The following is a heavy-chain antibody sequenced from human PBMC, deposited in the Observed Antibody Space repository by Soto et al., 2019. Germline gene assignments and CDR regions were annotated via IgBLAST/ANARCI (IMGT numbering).Heavy chain of an antibody. CDR3: ARARSGEYFDL. Sequence: GGSLRLSCAASGFTFSSYSMNWVRQAPGEGLEWVSSISSSSSYIYYADSVKGRFTISRDNAKNSLYLQMNSLRAEDTAVYYCARARSGEYFDLWGRGTLVTVSS. V-gene: IGHV3-21*01. J-gene: IGHJ2*01. CDR1: GFTFSSYS. CDR2: ISSSSSYI. D-gene: IGHD1-1*01.